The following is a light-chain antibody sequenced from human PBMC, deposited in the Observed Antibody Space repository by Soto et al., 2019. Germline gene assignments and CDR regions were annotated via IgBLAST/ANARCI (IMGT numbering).Light chain of an antibody. V-gene: IGKV3-11*01. J-gene: IGKJ4*01. CDR2: AAS. CDR1: QSVSDK. Sequence: EILLEQSPGTQSLCPGVRATLSCRASQSVSDKLAWYQQKPGQAPRLLIYAASTRAAGIPDRLSGSGSGTDLTLTISSLEPEDCAVDDCQDRSNWTLTCAGGTKVDIK. CDR3: QDRSNWTLT.